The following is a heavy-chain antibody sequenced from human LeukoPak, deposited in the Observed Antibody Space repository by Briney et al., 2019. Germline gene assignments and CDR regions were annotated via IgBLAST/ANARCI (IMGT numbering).Heavy chain of an antibody. CDR3: ATVNPLPEGLRYFDWLFN. CDR1: GYTLTELS. Sequence: ASVTVSCKFSGYTLTELSMHWVRQAPGKGLEWMGGFDPEDGETIYAQKFQGRVTMTEDTPTDTAYMELSSLRSEDTAVYYCATVNPLPEGLRYFDWLFNWGQGTLVTVSS. D-gene: IGHD3-9*01. CDR2: FDPEDGET. J-gene: IGHJ4*02. V-gene: IGHV1-24*01.